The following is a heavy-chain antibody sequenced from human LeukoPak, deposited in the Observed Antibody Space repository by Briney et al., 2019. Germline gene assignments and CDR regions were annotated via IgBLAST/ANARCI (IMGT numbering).Heavy chain of an antibody. V-gene: IGHV3-48*03. CDR2: ISSSGSTI. CDR1: GFTFSSYE. J-gene: IGHJ3*02. Sequence: GGSLRLSCAASGFTFSSYEMNWVRQAPGKGLEWVSYISSSGSTIYYADSVKGRFTISRDNAKNSLYLQMNSLRAEDTAVYYCAITKWGAFDIWGQGTMVTVSS. CDR3: AITKWGAFDI. D-gene: IGHD7-27*01.